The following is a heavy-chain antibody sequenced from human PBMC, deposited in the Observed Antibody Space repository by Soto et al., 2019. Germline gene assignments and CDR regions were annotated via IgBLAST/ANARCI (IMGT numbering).Heavy chain of an antibody. CDR2: INTDGSNT. Sequence: PVGFLRLSCAASGLTFKRYWMHWVRRAPSKGLVWVSHINTDGSNTNYADSVKGRCTISRDYAKSTLFLQMNSLRAEDTAMYYFQKTRKVTLVRKSLALWGQRTLDPVSS. CDR1: GLTFKRYW. J-gene: IGHJ4*02. V-gene: IGHV3-74*01. CDR3: QKTRKVTLVRKSLAL. D-gene: IGHD3-10*01.